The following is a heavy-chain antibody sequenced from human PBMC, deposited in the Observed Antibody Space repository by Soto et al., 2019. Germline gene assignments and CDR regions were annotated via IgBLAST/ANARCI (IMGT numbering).Heavy chain of an antibody. Sequence: EVQLLESGGGLVQSGGSLRLSCAASGFTFSSYWMFWVRQAPGKGLVWVSRISIDGRSTNYADSVKGRFTISRDNAKNTLYLQMNSLRAEDTAVYYCAREMVRGVGSDYWGQGTLVTVSS. V-gene: IGHV3-74*01. CDR1: GFTFSSYW. CDR3: AREMVRGVGSDY. J-gene: IGHJ4*02. CDR2: ISIDGRST. D-gene: IGHD3-10*01.